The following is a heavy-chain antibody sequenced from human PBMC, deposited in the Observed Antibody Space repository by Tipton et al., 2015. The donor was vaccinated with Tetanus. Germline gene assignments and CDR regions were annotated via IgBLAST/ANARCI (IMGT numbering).Heavy chain of an antibody. CDR3: ARRESGSYEGDYYYGMDV. Sequence: WIRQPPGKGLEWIGSIYYSGSTYYNPPLKSRVTISVDTSKNQFSLKLSSVTAADTAVYYCARRESGSYEGDYYYGMDVWGQGTTVTVSS. CDR2: IYYSGST. D-gene: IGHD1-26*01. V-gene: IGHV4-39*01. J-gene: IGHJ6*02.